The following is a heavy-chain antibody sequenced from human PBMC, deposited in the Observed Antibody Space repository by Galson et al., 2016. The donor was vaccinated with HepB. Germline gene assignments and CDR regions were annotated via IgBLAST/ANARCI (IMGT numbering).Heavy chain of an antibody. J-gene: IGHJ6*02. CDR3: ASLGVDEDYGSSGRGGMDV. CDR1: GHTLLDLS. CDR2: FHHEDGET. D-gene: IGHD3-22*01. Sequence: SVKVSCKVSGHTLLDLSIHWVRQAPGKGLEWMGGFHHEDGETIYAPNFQGRVRMTEDTSTDTAYMELSSLRSEDTAIYYCASLGVDEDYGSSGRGGMDVWGQGTTVIVSS. V-gene: IGHV1-24*01.